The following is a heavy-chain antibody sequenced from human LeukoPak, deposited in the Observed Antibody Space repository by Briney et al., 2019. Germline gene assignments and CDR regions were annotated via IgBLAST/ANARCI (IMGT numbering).Heavy chain of an antibody. CDR3: ASLMGATDYYYYGMDV. D-gene: IGHD1-26*01. Sequence: SETLSLTCTVSGGSISSCYWSWIRQPPGKGLEWIGYIYYSGSTNYNPSLKSRVTISVDTSKNQFSLKLSSVTAADTAVYYCASLMGATDYYYYGMDVWGQGTTVTVSS. CDR1: GGSISSCY. CDR2: IYYSGST. V-gene: IGHV4-59*01. J-gene: IGHJ6*02.